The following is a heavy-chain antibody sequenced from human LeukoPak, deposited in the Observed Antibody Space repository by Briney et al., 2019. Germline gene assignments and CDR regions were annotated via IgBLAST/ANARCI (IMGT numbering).Heavy chain of an antibody. V-gene: IGHV1-8*01. CDR3: ARTRITIFGVVIIHYYGMDV. Sequence: ASVKVSCKASGYTFTSYDINRVRQAPGQGLEWMGWMYPNSGNTGYAQKFQGRVTMTRNTSISTAYMELSSLRSEDTAVYYCARTRITIFGVVIIHYYGMDVWGQGTTVTVSS. D-gene: IGHD3-3*01. J-gene: IGHJ6*02. CDR1: GYTFTSYD. CDR2: MYPNSGNT.